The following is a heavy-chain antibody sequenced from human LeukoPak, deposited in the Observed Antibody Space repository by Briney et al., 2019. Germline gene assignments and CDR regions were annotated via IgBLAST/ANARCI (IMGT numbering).Heavy chain of an antibody. D-gene: IGHD6-13*01. Sequence: PGGSLRLSCAASGFTFSSYAMSWARQAPGKGLEWVSAISGSGGSTYYADSVKGRFTISRDNSKNTLYLQMNSLRAEDTAVYYCAKNPGAAEALDYWGQGTLVTVSS. CDR2: ISGSGGST. J-gene: IGHJ4*02. CDR1: GFTFSSYA. CDR3: AKNPGAAEALDY. V-gene: IGHV3-23*01.